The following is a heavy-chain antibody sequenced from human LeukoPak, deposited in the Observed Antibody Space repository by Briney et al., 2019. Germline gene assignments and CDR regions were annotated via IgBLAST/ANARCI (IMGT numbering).Heavy chain of an antibody. CDR3: ARWVVAATPVSLDY. CDR1: GYTFTSYD. D-gene: IGHD2-15*01. CDR2: MNPNSGNT. J-gene: IGHJ4*02. Sequence: ASVKVSCKASGYTFTSYDINWVRQATGQGLEWMGWMNPNSGNTGYAQKFQGRVTMTRDTSISTAYMELSSLRSEDTAVYYCARWVVAATPVSLDYWGQGTLVTVSS. V-gene: IGHV1-8*01.